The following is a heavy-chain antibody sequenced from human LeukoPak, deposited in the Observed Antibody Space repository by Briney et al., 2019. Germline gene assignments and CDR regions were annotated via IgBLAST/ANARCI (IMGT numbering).Heavy chain of an antibody. CDR2: IIPIFGTA. CDR3: ARDWRGYSSEPFDY. D-gene: IGHD6-19*01. V-gene: IGHV1-69*05. CDR1: GGTFSSYA. J-gene: IGHJ4*02. Sequence: EASVKVSCKASGGTFSSYAISWVRQAPGQGLEWMGRIIPIFGTANYAQKFQGRVTITTDESTSTAYMELSSLGSEDTAVYYCARDWRGYSSEPFDYWGQGTLVTVSS.